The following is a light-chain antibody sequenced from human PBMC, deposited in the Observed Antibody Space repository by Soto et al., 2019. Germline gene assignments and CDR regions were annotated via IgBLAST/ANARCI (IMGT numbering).Light chain of an antibody. J-gene: IGLJ1*01. CDR1: SGDVGAYNY. Sequence: QSVLTQPASVSGSPGQSITISCSGTSGDVGAYNYVSWYQQNPGKAPKLMIYGVTNRPSGISNRFSGSKSGNTASLTISGLQAGDEADYYCTSYTSTTSYVSGTGTKVTVL. V-gene: IGLV2-14*01. CDR3: TSYTSTTSYV. CDR2: GVT.